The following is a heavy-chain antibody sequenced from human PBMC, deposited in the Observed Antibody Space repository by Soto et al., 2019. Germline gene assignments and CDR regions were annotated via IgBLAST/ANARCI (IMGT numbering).Heavy chain of an antibody. V-gene: IGHV3-74*01. CDR3: ARERDSSGWYLSAFDI. J-gene: IGHJ3*02. CDR1: GFTFSSYW. CDR2: MNTDGSST. Sequence: GGSLRLSCAASGFTFSSYWMHWVRQAPGKGLVWVSRMNTDGSSTSYADSVKGRFTISRDNAKNTLYLQMNSLRGEDTAVYYCARERDSSGWYLSAFDIWGQGTMVTVS. D-gene: IGHD6-19*01.